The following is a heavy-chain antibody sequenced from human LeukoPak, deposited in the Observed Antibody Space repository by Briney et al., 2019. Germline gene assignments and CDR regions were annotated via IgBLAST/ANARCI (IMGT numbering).Heavy chain of an antibody. CDR3: ARGQGSSWYWFDP. Sequence: SETLSLTCTVSGGSISSSSYYWGWIRQPPGKGLEWIGRINISGSTNYNLSLKSRVTISVDTSKNQVSLKLSSVTAADTAVYFCARGQGSSWYWFDPWGQGTLVTVSS. V-gene: IGHV4-39*07. CDR1: GGSISSSSYY. D-gene: IGHD6-13*01. CDR2: INISGST. J-gene: IGHJ5*02.